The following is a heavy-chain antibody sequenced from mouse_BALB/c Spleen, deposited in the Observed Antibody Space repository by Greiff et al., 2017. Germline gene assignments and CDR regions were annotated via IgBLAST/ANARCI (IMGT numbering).Heavy chain of an antibody. CDR1: GYSITSYYA. CDR2: ISYSGST. CDR3: ARELRYAMDY. V-gene: IGHV3-2*02. J-gene: IGHJ4*01. Sequence: VQLQQSGPGLVKPSQSLSLTCTVTGYSITSYYAWNWIRQFPGNKLEWMGYISYSGSTSYNPSLKSRISITRDTSKNQFFLQLNSVTTEDTATYYCARELRYAMDYWGQGTSVTVSS.